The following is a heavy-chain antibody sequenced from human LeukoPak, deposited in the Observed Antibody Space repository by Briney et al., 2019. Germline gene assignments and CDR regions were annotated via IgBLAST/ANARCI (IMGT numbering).Heavy chain of an antibody. D-gene: IGHD1-1*01. V-gene: IGHV4-39*07. J-gene: IGHJ5*02. CDR3: ARGGGTKFDP. CDR1: GGSISSSSYY. Sequence: PSETLSLTCTVSGGSISSSSYYWGWIRQPPGKGLEWIGSIYYSGSTYYNPSLKSRVNMSVDTSKNQFSLKLSSVTAADTAVYYCARGGGTKFDPWGQGTLVTVSS. CDR2: IYYSGST.